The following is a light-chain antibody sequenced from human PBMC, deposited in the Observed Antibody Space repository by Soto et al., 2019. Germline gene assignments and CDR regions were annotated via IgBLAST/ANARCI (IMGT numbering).Light chain of an antibody. Sequence: QSVLTQPPSASGTPGQRVTISCSGSSSNIGSKTVNWYQQLPGTAPKLLIYSNYQRPSGVPDRFSGSTSGTSASLAISGLQSEDEADYYCAAWDASLNGYVFGTGTKVTVL. J-gene: IGLJ1*01. CDR3: AAWDASLNGYV. CDR1: SSNIGSKT. V-gene: IGLV1-44*01. CDR2: SNY.